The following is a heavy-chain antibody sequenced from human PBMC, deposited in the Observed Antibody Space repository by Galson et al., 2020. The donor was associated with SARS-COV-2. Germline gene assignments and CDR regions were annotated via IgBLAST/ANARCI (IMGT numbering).Heavy chain of an antibody. J-gene: IGHJ4*02. V-gene: IGHV5-51*01. D-gene: IGHD5-12*01. CDR2: IYPGDSDT. CDR1: GYSFTSYW. CDR3: ARHSTSYSGYDLWYFDY. Sequence: GGSLRLSCKGSGYSFTSYWIGWVRQMPGKGLELMGIIYPGDSDTRYSPSFQGQVTISADKSISTAYLQWSSLKASDTAMYYCARHSTSYSGYDLWYFDYWGQGTLVTVSS.